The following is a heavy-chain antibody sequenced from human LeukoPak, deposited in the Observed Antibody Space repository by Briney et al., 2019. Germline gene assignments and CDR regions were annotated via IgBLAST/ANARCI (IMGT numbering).Heavy chain of an antibody. CDR2: ISGSGGST. CDR3: AKDTDSSGWYMRGYYYFDY. V-gene: IGHV3-23*01. D-gene: IGHD6-19*01. CDR1: GFTFSSYA. J-gene: IGHJ4*02. Sequence: GGSLRLSCAASGFTFSSYAVSWVRQAPGKGLEWVSAISGSGGSTYYADSVKGRFTISRDNSKNTLYLQMNSLRAEDTAVYYCAKDTDSSGWYMRGYYYFDYWGQGTLVTVSS.